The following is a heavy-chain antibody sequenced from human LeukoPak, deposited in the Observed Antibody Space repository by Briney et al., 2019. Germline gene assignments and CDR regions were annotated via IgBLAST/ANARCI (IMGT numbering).Heavy chain of an antibody. CDR3: ARRMNYDILTGKYYFDY. CDR2: IYPGDSDT. Sequence: GESLKISRKGSGYSFTSYWIGWVRQMPGKGLEWMGIIYPGDSDTRYSPSFQGQVTMSADKSISTAYLQWSSLKASDSAMYYCARRMNYDILTGKYYFDYWGQGTLVTVSS. CDR1: GYSFTSYW. J-gene: IGHJ4*02. V-gene: IGHV5-51*01. D-gene: IGHD3-9*01.